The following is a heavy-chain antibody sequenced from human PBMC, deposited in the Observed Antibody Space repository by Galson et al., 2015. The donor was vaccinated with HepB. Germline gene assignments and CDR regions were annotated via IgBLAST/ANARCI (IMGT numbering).Heavy chain of an antibody. J-gene: IGHJ4*02. V-gene: IGHV3-11*06. CDR1: GFTFSDYY. CDR2: ISSSSSYT. D-gene: IGHD3-10*01. Sequence: SLRLSCAASGFTFSDYYMSWIRQAPGKGLEWVSYISSSSSYTNSADSVKGRFTISRDNAKNSLYLQMNSLRAEDTAVYYCARGRRYYYGSGSWGLDYWGQGTLVTVSS. CDR3: ARGRRYYYGSGSWGLDY.